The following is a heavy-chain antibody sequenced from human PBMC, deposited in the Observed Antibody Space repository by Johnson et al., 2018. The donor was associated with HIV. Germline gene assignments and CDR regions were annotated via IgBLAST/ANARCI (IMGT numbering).Heavy chain of an antibody. CDR1: GFTFSSYA. V-gene: IGHV3-30*04. J-gene: IGHJ3*02. CDR3: ARDRWSHRVLAFDI. D-gene: IGHD4-23*01. CDR2: ISYDGSNK. Sequence: QMQLVESGGGVVQPGRSLRLSCAASGFTFSSYAMNWVRQAPGKGLEWVAVISYDGSNKYYADSVKGRFTISRDNSKNTLYLQMNSLRAEDTAVYYCARDRWSHRVLAFDIWGQGTMVIVSS.